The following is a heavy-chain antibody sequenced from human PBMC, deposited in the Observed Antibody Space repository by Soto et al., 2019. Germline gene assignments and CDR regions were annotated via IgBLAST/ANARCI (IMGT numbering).Heavy chain of an antibody. V-gene: IGHV4-61*08. D-gene: IGHD5-18*01. CDR3: ARDIRGYSRAFDY. Sequence: SETLSLTCTVSGGSVSGGAYYWTWIRHPPGKGLEWIGYIYYSGSTTYNPSLKSRVTISIDTSKNQFSLKLTSATAADTALYYCARDIRGYSRAFDYWGQGALVTVSS. CDR1: GGSVSGGAYY. CDR2: IYYSGST. J-gene: IGHJ4*02.